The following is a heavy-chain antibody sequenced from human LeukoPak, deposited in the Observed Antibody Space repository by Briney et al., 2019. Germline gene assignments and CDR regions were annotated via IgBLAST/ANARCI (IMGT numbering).Heavy chain of an antibody. CDR2: INPSRGST. CDR1: GYTFTSYY. CDR3: TRGVQLERRYYNWFDP. D-gene: IGHD1-1*01. V-gene: IGHV1-46*01. Sequence: ASVKVSCKASGYTFTSYYIHWVRQAPGQGLEWMGMINPSRGSTSYAQKFQGGLTMTRDTSTSTVYMELSSLSSEDTAVYYCTRGVQLERRYYNWFDPWGQGTLVTVSS. J-gene: IGHJ5*02.